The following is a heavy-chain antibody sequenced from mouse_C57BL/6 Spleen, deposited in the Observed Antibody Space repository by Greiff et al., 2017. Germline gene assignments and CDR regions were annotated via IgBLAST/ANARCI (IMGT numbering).Heavy chain of an antibody. V-gene: IGHV1-81*01. Sequence: VQLQQSGAELARPGASVKLSCKASGYTFTSYGISWVKQRTGQGLEWIGEIYPRSGNTYYNEKFKGKATLTADKSSSTAYMELRSLTSEDSAVYFCARCYYYGSSYVLAMDYWGQGTSVTVSS. CDR1: GYTFTSYG. J-gene: IGHJ4*01. D-gene: IGHD1-1*01. CDR2: IYPRSGNT. CDR3: ARCYYYGSSYVLAMDY.